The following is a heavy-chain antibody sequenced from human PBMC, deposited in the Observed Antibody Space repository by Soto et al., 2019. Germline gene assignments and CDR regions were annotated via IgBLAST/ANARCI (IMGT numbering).Heavy chain of an antibody. CDR2: ISGSGGST. CDR3: AKDLSSGWYGPFDY. D-gene: IGHD6-19*01. CDR1: GFTFSSYA. J-gene: IGHJ4*02. Sequence: PGGSLSLSCAASGFTFSSYAMSWVRQAPGKGLEWVSAISGSGGSTYYADSVKGRFTISRDNSKNTLYLQMNSLRAEDTAVYYCAKDLSSGWYGPFDYWGQGTLVTVSS. V-gene: IGHV3-23*01.